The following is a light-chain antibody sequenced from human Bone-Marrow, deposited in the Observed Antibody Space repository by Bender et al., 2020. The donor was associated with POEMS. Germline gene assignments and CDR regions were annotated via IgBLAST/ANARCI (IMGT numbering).Light chain of an antibody. CDR1: TSNIGNNY. CDR3: QSYDNSLGGWV. J-gene: IGLJ3*02. V-gene: IGLV1-36*01. Sequence: QSVLTQSPSVSGTPGQRVTIFCSGSTSNIGNNYVYWYQQFPGMSPKLLIYYDDLLPSGVSDRFSGSKSGTSASLAITGLQAEDEGDYYCQSYDNSLGGWVFGGGTKLTVL. CDR2: YDD.